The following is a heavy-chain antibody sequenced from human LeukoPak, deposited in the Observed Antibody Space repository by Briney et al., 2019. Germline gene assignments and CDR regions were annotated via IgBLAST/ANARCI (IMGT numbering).Heavy chain of an antibody. J-gene: IGHJ6*03. V-gene: IGHV4-39*01. D-gene: IGHD3-10*01. CDR3: ARPNRGSAYSYGSGSAPLDYYYMDV. CDR2: IYYSGST. Sequence: SETLSLTCTVSGGSISSSSYYWGWIRQPPGKGLERIGSIYYSGSTYYNPSLKSRVTISVDTSKNQFSLKLSSVTAADTAVYYCARPNRGSAYSYGSGSAPLDYYYMDVWGKGTTVTVSS. CDR1: GGSISSSSYY.